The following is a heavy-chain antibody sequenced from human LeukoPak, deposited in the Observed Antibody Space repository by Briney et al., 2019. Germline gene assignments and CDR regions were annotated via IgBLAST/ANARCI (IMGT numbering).Heavy chain of an antibody. Sequence: PSETLSLTCTVSGGSISSSSYYWGWIRQPPGKGLEWIGSIYYSGSTYYNPSLKSRVTISVDTSKNQFSLKLSSVTAADTAVYYCASSSWSDYVWGSYRYCALDIWGQGTMVTVSS. V-gene: IGHV4-39*01. D-gene: IGHD3-16*02. CDR1: GGSISSSSYY. J-gene: IGHJ3*02. CDR2: IYYSGST. CDR3: ASSSWSDYVWGSYRYCALDI.